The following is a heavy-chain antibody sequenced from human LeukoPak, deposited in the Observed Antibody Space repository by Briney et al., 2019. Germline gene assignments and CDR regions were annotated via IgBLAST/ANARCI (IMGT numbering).Heavy chain of an antibody. CDR1: GFTFSSYS. Sequence: PGGSLRLSCAASGFTFSSYSMNWVRQAPGKGLEWVSSISSSSSYIYYADSVKGRFTIFRDNAKNSLYLQMNSLRAEDTAVYYCARGTSPYYDSSGYAAYWGQGTLVTVSS. J-gene: IGHJ4*02. D-gene: IGHD3-22*01. CDR3: ARGTSPYYDSSGYAAY. V-gene: IGHV3-21*01. CDR2: ISSSSSYI.